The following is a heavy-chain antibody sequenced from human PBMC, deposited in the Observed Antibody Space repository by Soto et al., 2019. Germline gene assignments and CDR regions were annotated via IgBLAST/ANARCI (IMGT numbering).Heavy chain of an antibody. CDR3: TRTAGYYDSSGYYSGYYYYGMDV. CDR2: IRSEAYGGTT. J-gene: IGHJ6*02. Sequence: GGSLRLSCTASGFTFGDYAMSWVRQAPGKGLEWVGFIRSEAYGGTTEYAASVKGRFTISRDDSKSIAYLQMNSLKTEDTAVFYCTRTAGYYDSSGYYSGYYYYGMDVWGRGTTVTVSS. CDR1: GFTFGDYA. D-gene: IGHD3-22*01. V-gene: IGHV3-49*04.